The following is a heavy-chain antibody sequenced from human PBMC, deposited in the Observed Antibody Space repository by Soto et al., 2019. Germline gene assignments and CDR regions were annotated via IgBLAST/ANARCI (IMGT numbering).Heavy chain of an antibody. Sequence: GESLKISCKGSGYSFTSYWIDWVRQMPGKGLEWMGIIYPGDSDIRYSPSFQGQVTISADKSISTAYLQWSSLKASDPARYYCAIQNEWHDGYYYGMDVWGQGTTVTVSS. CDR1: GYSFTSYW. V-gene: IGHV5-51*01. CDR3: AIQNEWHDGYYYGMDV. CDR2: IYPGDSDI. D-gene: IGHD1-1*01. J-gene: IGHJ6*02.